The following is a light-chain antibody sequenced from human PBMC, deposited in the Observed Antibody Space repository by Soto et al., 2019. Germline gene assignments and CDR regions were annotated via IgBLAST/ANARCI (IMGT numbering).Light chain of an antibody. Sequence: ETVLTQSPGTLSLSPGERATLSCRVSQSVGVISLAWYQQIPGQAPRLLSYRTSSRATGIPDRFSASGSGTDFTLTISRLEPEDFAVYYCQQYHSSPRTFGKGTKVDIK. CDR2: RTS. CDR1: QSVGVIS. J-gene: IGKJ1*01. CDR3: QQYHSSPRT. V-gene: IGKV3-20*01.